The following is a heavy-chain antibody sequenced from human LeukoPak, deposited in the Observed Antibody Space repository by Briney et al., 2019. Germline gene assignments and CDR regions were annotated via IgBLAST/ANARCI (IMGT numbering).Heavy chain of an antibody. D-gene: IGHD3-9*01. CDR3: AKDRGYDILTGYSHFDY. Sequence: GGSLRLSCAASGFTFSSYAMSWVRQAPGKGLEWVSAISGSGGSTYYADSVKGRFTISRDNSKNTLYLQVNSLRAEDTAVYYCAKDRGYDILTGYSHFDYWGQGTLVTVSS. CDR1: GFTFSSYA. V-gene: IGHV3-23*01. CDR2: ISGSGGST. J-gene: IGHJ4*02.